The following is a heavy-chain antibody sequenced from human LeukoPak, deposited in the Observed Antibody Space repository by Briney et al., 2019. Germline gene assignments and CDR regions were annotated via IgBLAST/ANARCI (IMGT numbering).Heavy chain of an antibody. CDR1: GFIVTGNY. V-gene: IGHV3-66*01. CDR2: VYSGGST. CDR3: ARSYDFWKG. D-gene: IGHD3-3*01. Sequence: GGSLRLSCAASGFIVTGNYMSWVRQAPGQGLEWVSLVYSGGSTYYADSVKGRFTISRDNSKNTLYLQMNSLRAEDTAVYFCARSYDFWKGWGQGTLVTVSS. J-gene: IGHJ4*02.